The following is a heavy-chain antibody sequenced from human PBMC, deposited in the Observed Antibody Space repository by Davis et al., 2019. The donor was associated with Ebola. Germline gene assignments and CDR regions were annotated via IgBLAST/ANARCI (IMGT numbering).Heavy chain of an antibody. CDR1: GFIFGSHS. CDR3: AGGDSGWDASDI. CDR2: ISGDSTAM. V-gene: IGHV3-48*04. D-gene: IGHD6-19*01. J-gene: IGHJ3*02. Sequence: GESLKISCAASGFIFGSHSMNWVRQAPGKGLEWVAYISGDSTAMYYADSVKGRFTISRDNAKNSLYLQMNSLRAEDTAVYYCAGGDSGWDASDIWGRGTMVTVSS.